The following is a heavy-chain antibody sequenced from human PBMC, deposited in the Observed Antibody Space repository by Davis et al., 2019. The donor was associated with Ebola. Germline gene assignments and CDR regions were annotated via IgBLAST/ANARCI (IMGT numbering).Heavy chain of an antibody. CDR2: IYYSGST. J-gene: IGHJ4*02. V-gene: IGHV4-59*08. Sequence: MPSETLSLTCTVSGGSISSYYWSWIRQPPGKGLEWIGYIYYSGSTNYNPSLKSRVTISVDTSKNQFSLKLSSVTAADTAVYYCARHYAGVAPFDYWGQGTLVTVSS. CDR1: GGSISSYY. D-gene: IGHD2-2*01. CDR3: ARHYAGVAPFDY.